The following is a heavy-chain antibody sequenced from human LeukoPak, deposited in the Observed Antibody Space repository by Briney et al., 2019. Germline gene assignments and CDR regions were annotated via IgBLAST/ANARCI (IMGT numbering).Heavy chain of an antibody. CDR3: ARGGTGDLSY. D-gene: IGHD7-27*01. CDR1: GGSISSSIYY. J-gene: IGHJ4*02. Sequence: SETLSLTCIVSGGSISSSIYYWAWVRQPPGKGLEWVGTVFYNGATQYNPSLKSRVTISVDKSKNQFSLRLSSVTAADTAVYYCARGGTGDLSYWGQGTLVTVSS. CDR2: VFYNGAT. V-gene: IGHV4-39*07.